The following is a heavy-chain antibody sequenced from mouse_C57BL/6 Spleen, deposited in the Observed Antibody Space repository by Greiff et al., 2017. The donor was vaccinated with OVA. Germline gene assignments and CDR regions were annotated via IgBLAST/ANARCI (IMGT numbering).Heavy chain of an antibody. Sequence: QVQLQQSGAELVRPGASVTLSCKASGYTFTDYEMHWVKQTPVHGLEWIGALDPETGGTAYNQKFKGKAILTADKSSSTAYMELRSLTSEDSAVYYCTRGVYYGKGYYFDYWGQGTTLTVSS. J-gene: IGHJ2*01. CDR3: TRGVYYGKGYYFDY. D-gene: IGHD2-1*01. CDR2: LDPETGGT. CDR1: GYTFTDYE. V-gene: IGHV1-15*01.